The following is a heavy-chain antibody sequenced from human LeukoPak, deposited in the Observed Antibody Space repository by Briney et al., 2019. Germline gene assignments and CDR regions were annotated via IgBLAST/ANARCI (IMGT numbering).Heavy chain of an antibody. CDR3: ARLNYGDYGGGWFDP. CDR2: IYYSGST. V-gene: IGHV4-59*08. J-gene: IGHJ5*02. Sequence: PSETLSLTCTVSGGSISSYYWSWIRQPPGKGLEWIGYIYYSGSTNYNPSLKSRVTISVDTSKNQFSLKLSSVTAADTAVYYCARLNYGDYGGGWFDPWGQGTLVTVSS. CDR1: GGSISSYY. D-gene: IGHD4-17*01.